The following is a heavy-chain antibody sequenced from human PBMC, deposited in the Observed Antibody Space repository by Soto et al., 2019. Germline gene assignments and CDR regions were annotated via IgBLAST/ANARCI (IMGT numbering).Heavy chain of an antibody. D-gene: IGHD6-13*01. J-gene: IGHJ4*02. V-gene: IGHV3-30*18. Sequence: GGSLRLSCAASGFTFSSYGMHWVRQAPGKGLEWVAVISYDGSNKYYADSVKGRFTISRDNSKNTLYLQMNSLRAEDTAVYYCAKDLIAAADPYYFDYWGQGTLVTVSS. CDR1: GFTFSSYG. CDR3: AKDLIAAADPYYFDY. CDR2: ISYDGSNK.